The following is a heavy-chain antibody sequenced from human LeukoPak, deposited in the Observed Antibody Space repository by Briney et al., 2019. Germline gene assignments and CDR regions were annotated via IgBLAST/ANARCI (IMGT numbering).Heavy chain of an antibody. CDR3: ATYRQVMLPFES. CDR1: GFTFSDFA. CDR2: TFQGGGEI. V-gene: IGHV3-23*01. J-gene: IGHJ4*02. Sequence: GSLRHSCAASGFTFSDFAMIWVRQPPGRGLEWVSSTFQGGGEIHYADSMRGRFTISRDNSRSTLFLQMNSLRGEDTAIYYCATYRQVMLPFESWGQGTLVTVSS. D-gene: IGHD5-18*01.